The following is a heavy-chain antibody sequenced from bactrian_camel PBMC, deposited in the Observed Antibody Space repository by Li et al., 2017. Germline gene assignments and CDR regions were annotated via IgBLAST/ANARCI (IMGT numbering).Heavy chain of an antibody. J-gene: IGHJ4*01. CDR1: GYTLPMN. V-gene: IGHV3S53*01. Sequence: HVQLVESGGGSVQAGGSLRLSCVASGYTLPMNTGWFRRLPGQEREGVAAIAGDGRTDYADSVKGRFTISRDGAKNIIALQMYSLKPEDTATYYCAADLVTDEPSLVEREYYYWGQGTQVTVS. CDR3: AADLVTDEPSLVEREYYY. CDR2: IAGDGRT. D-gene: IGHD1*01.